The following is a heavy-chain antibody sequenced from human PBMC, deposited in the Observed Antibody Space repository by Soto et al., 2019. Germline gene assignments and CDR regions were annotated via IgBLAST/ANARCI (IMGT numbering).Heavy chain of an antibody. D-gene: IGHD1-26*01. CDR3: AKDLEWDPRGTLAY. V-gene: IGHV3-23*01. Sequence: GGSLRLSCAASGFTFSSYAMSWVRQGPGKGLEWVSAIGDRGGSTYYADSVKGRFTISRDNSKNMLYLQMNSLRAEDTAVYYCAKDLEWDPRGTLAYWGQGTLVTVSS. CDR1: GFTFSSYA. CDR2: IGDRGGST. J-gene: IGHJ4*02.